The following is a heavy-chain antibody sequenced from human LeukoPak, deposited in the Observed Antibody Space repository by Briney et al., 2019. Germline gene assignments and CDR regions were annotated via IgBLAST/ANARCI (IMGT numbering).Heavy chain of an antibody. CDR3: TTGIEGTFGYGYYFDY. V-gene: IGHV3-30*02. D-gene: IGHD2/OR15-2a*01. Sequence: GGSLRLSCAASGFTFSSYGMHWVRQAPGKGLEWVAFIRYDGSNKYYADSVKGRFTISRDNSKNTLYLQMNSLKTEDTAVYYCTTGIEGTFGYGYYFDYWGQGTLVTVSP. CDR1: GFTFSSYG. CDR2: IRYDGSNK. J-gene: IGHJ4*02.